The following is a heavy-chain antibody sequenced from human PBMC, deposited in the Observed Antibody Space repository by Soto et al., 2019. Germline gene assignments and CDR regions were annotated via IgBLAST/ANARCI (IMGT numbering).Heavy chain of an antibody. CDR2: VSYDGRIQ. CDR3: AKGLGDAYTGGYSNNWFDP. J-gene: IGHJ5*02. V-gene: IGHV3-30*18. CDR1: GFTFSNYG. D-gene: IGHD1-26*01. Sequence: QVQVVESGGGVVQPGRSLRLSCAVSGFTFSNYGMHWVRQAPGKGLEWVAVVSYDGRIQYYADSVRGRFTISRHNSKNTLYLQMNSLRGEDTAVYYCAKGLGDAYTGGYSNNWFDPWGQGALVTVSS.